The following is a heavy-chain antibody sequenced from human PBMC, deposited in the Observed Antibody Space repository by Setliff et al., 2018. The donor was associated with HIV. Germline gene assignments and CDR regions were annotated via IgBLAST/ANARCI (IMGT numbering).Heavy chain of an antibody. CDR1: GGSISSYY. J-gene: IGHJ4*02. CDR2: IYYSGST. CDR3: ARGVNFDY. D-gene: IGHD3-3*01. V-gene: IGHV4-59*01. Sequence: SETLSLTCTVSGGSISSYYWSWIRQPPGKGLEWIGYIYYSGSTNYNPSLKSRVTISADTSRNQFSLKLTSVTAADTAIYYCARGVNFDYWGQGTLVTVSS.